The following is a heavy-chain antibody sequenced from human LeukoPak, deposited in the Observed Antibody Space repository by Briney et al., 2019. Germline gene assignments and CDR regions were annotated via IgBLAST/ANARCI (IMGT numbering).Heavy chain of an antibody. Sequence: PSETLSLTCAVYGGSFSGYYWSWIRQPPGKGLEWIGEINHSGSTNYNPSLKSRVTISVDTSKNQFSLKLSSVTAADTAVYYCARGVYSSSWSTLNPKSDYFDYWGQGTLVTVSS. CDR1: GGSFSGYY. V-gene: IGHV4-34*01. D-gene: IGHD6-13*01. J-gene: IGHJ4*02. CDR2: INHSGST. CDR3: ARGVYSSSWSTLNPKSDYFDY.